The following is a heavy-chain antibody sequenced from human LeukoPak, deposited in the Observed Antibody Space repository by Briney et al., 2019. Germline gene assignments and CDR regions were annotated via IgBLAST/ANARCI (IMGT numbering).Heavy chain of an antibody. CDR1: GFTFSSYG. D-gene: IGHD3-3*01. V-gene: IGHV3-33*01. CDR3: AADQDFGVAIIPRFDY. CDR2: IWYDGSNK. J-gene: IGHJ4*02. Sequence: HPGGSLRLSCAASGFTFSSYGMHWVRQAPGKGLEWVAVIWYDGSNKYYADSVKGRFTISRDNSKNTLYLQMNSLRAEDTAVYYCAADQDFGVAIIPRFDYWGQGTLVTVSS.